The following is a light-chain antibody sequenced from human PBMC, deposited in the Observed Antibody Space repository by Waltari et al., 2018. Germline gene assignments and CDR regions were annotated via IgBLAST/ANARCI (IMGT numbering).Light chain of an antibody. CDR1: QSVSRA. CDR3: QHYVSLPVT. CDR2: GAS. J-gene: IGKJ1*01. V-gene: IGKV3-20*01. Sequence: EIVLTQSPGTLSLSPGERATLSCRASQSVSRALAWYQQNPGQAPRLLIYGASNRATGIPDRFSGSGSGTDFSLIISRLEPEDFAVYYCQHYVSLPVTFGQGTKLEIK.